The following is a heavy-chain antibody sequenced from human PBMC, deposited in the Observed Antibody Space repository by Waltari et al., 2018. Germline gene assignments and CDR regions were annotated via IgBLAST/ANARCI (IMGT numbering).Heavy chain of an antibody. CDR1: GYTFTGYY. CDR3: ARGDSSSGVTEFDY. CDR2: INPNSGGT. Sequence: QVQLVQSGAEVKKPGASVKVSCKASGYTFTGYYLHWVRPAPGQGLEWMGRINPNSGGTNYAQKFQGRVTMTRDTSISTAYMELSRLRSDDTAVYYCARGDSSSGVTEFDYWGQGTLVTVSS. J-gene: IGHJ4*02. D-gene: IGHD6-6*01. V-gene: IGHV1-2*06.